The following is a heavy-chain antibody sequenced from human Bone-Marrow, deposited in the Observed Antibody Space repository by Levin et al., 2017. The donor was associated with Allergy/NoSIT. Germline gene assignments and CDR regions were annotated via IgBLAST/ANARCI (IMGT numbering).Heavy chain of an antibody. D-gene: IGHD2-2*01. CDR2: ISYDGSNK. Sequence: LSLTCAASGFTFRSYAMHWVRQAPGKGLEWVAVISYDGSNKYYADSVKGRFTISRDNSKNTLYLQMNSLRAEDTAVYYCARVLGYCSSTSCYSRYYYYYGMDVWGQGTTVTVSS. CDR3: ARVLGYCSSTSCYSRYYYYYGMDV. V-gene: IGHV3-30*04. J-gene: IGHJ6*02. CDR1: GFTFRSYA.